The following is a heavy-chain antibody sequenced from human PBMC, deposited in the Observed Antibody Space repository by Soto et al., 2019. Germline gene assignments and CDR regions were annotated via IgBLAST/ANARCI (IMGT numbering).Heavy chain of an antibody. CDR3: EREADSGLLWFGNPDS. CDR1: EFIFMSYG. V-gene: IGHV3-33*01. Sequence: PGGSLRLSCAASEFIFMSYGMHWVRQAPGKGLEWVAYIWYDGTNKFYADSVKGRFTISRDNSKNTLYLQMDSLTAEDTAVYYCEREADSGLLWFGNPDSWGRGTMVTVSS. D-gene: IGHD3-10*01. J-gene: IGHJ5*01. CDR2: IWYDGTNK.